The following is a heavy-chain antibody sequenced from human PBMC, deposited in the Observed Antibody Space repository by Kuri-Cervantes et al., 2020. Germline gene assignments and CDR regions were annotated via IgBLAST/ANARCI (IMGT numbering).Heavy chain of an antibody. D-gene: IGHD6-19*01. V-gene: IGHV3-21*01. CDR3: AREKIAVAGRVLDY. J-gene: IGHJ4*02. CDR2: ISSSSSYI. CDR1: GFTFSSYS. Sequence: GESLKISCAASGFTFSSYSMNWVRQAPGKGLEWVSSISSSSSYIYYADSVKGRFTISRDNAKNSLYLQMDSLRAEDTAVYYCAREKIAVAGRVLDYWGQGTLVTVSS.